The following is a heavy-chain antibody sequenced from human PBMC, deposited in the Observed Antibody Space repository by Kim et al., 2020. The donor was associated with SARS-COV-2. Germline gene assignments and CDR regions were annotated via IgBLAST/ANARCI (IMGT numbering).Heavy chain of an antibody. CDR2: IYSGGST. J-gene: IGHJ4*02. CDR1: GFTVSSNY. D-gene: IGHD5-12*01. V-gene: IGHV3-53*01. Sequence: GGSLRLSCAASGFTVSSNYMSWVRQAPGKGLEWVSVIYSGGSTYYADSVKGRFTISRDNSKNTLYLQMNSLRAEDTAVYYCARLSPRDGYNLEWVPAFDYWGQGTLVTVSS. CDR3: ARLSPRDGYNLEWVPAFDY.